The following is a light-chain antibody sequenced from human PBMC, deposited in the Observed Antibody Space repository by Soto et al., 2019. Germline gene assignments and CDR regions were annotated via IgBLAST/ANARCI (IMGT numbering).Light chain of an antibody. CDR1: QSVSRS. Sequence: EIVMTQSPATLSVSPGERVTLSCRASQSVSRSLAWYQQKPGQAPRLLIYGASTRATGIPARFSGSGSGTDFTLTISSLQSADFAVYYCQQYNNWPPFTFGPGTKVDIK. CDR3: QQYNNWPPFT. J-gene: IGKJ3*01. V-gene: IGKV3-15*01. CDR2: GAS.